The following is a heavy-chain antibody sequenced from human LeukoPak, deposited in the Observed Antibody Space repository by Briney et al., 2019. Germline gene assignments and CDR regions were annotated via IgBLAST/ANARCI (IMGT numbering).Heavy chain of an antibody. D-gene: IGHD3-22*01. CDR3: AREYYYDSSGYDY. CDR2: IYYSGST. J-gene: IGHJ4*02. CDR1: GGSISSYY. V-gene: IGHV4-59*12. Sequence: SETLSLTCTVSGGSISSYYWSWIRQPPGKGLEWIGYIYYSGSTNYNPSLKSRVTISVDTSKNQFSLKLSSVTAADTAVYYCAREYYYDSSGYDYWGQGTLVTVSS.